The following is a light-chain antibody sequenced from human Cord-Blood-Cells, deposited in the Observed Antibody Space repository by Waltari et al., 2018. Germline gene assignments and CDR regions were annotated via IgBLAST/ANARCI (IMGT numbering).Light chain of an antibody. Sequence: QSALTQPASVSGSPGQSITISCTGTSSDVGGYNYVSWYQQHPGKAPNIMIYDVSKRPSGVSNRFSGSKSGNTASLTISGLQAEDEADYYCSSYTSSSTYVFGTGTKVTVL. V-gene: IGLV2-14*01. CDR2: DVS. CDR1: SSDVGGYNY. J-gene: IGLJ1*01. CDR3: SSYTSSSTYV.